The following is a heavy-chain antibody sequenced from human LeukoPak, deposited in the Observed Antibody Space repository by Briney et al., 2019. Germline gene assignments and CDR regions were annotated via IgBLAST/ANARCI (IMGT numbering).Heavy chain of an antibody. CDR1: GFTFSSYG. Sequence: GGSLRLSCAASGFTFSSYGMHWVRQAPGKGLEWVAVIWYDGSNKYYADSVKGRFTISRDNSKNTLYLQMNSLRAEDTAVYYCVRAPGGPLRYFDWPPDPWGQGTLVTVSS. CDR3: VRAPGGPLRYFDWPPDP. D-gene: IGHD3-9*01. J-gene: IGHJ5*02. CDR2: IWYDGSNK. V-gene: IGHV3-33*01.